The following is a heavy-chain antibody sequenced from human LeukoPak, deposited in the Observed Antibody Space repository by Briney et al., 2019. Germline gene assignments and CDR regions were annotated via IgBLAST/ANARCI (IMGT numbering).Heavy chain of an antibody. D-gene: IGHD1-7*01. CDR2: IIPIFGTA. CDR3: ARRLAYNWNSEG. V-gene: IGHV1-69*05. J-gene: IGHJ4*02. Sequence: SVKVSCKASGGTFSSYAISWVRQAPGQGLEWMGGIIPIFGTANYAQKFQGRVTITTDESTSTAYMELSSLRSEDTAVYYCARRLAYNWNSEGWGQGTLVTVSS. CDR1: GGTFSSYA.